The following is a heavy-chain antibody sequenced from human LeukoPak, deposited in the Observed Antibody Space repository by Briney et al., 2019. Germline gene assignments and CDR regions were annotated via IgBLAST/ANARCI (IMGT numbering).Heavy chain of an antibody. J-gene: IGHJ4*02. CDR3: AKGRPGEYSYAFDY. V-gene: IGHV3-30*18. Sequence: GGSLRLSCAASGFTFSSYGMHWVRQAPGKGLEWVAVISYDGSNKYYADSVKGRFTISRDNSKNTLYLQMNSLRAEDTAVYYCAKGRPGEYSYAFDYWGQGTLVTVSS. D-gene: IGHD5-18*01. CDR2: ISYDGSNK. CDR1: GFTFSSYG.